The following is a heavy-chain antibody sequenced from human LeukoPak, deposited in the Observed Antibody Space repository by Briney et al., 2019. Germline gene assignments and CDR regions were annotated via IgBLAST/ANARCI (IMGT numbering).Heavy chain of an antibody. J-gene: IGHJ4*02. CDR2: VYSSGST. D-gene: IGHD2-21*02. V-gene: IGHV4-61*02. Sequence: SETLSLTCTVAGGSISSGSYYWSWIRQPAGKGLEWIGRVYSSGSTNYNPSLKSRVSISVDTSKNQFSLRLSSVTAADTAVYYCARGGYCGGDCYFYYWGRGTLVTVSS. CDR1: GGSISSGSYY. CDR3: ARGGYCGGDCYFYY.